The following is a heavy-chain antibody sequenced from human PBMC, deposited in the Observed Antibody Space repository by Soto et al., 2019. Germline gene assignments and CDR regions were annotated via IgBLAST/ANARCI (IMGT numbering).Heavy chain of an antibody. CDR2: IIKDGSEK. J-gene: IGHJ6*02. V-gene: IGHV3-7*01. CDR1: GFTFSNYW. Sequence: GGSLRLSCAASGFTFSNYWMTWVRQAPGKGLEWVANIIKDGSEKSYVDSVKGRFTIFRDNAKNSLFLQMNGLRDDDTAVYYCANQKIRFSVAGTLYGLGVGGQGNTVTVSS. D-gene: IGHD6-19*01. CDR3: ANQKIRFSVAGTLYGLGV.